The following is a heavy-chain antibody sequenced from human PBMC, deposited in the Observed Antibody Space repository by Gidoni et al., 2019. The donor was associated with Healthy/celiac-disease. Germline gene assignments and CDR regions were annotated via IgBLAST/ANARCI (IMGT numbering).Heavy chain of an antibody. CDR2: ISYDGSNK. J-gene: IGHJ4*02. Sequence: QVQLVESGGGVVKPGRSLRLSCAASGLTFSSYGMHWVRQAPGKGLECVAVISYDGSNKYYADSVKGRFTISRDNSKNTLYLQMNSLRAEDTAVYYCAKGRGGDYYFDYWGQGTLVTVSS. CDR3: AKGRGGDYYFDY. D-gene: IGHD3-16*01. V-gene: IGHV3-30*18. CDR1: GLTFSSYG.